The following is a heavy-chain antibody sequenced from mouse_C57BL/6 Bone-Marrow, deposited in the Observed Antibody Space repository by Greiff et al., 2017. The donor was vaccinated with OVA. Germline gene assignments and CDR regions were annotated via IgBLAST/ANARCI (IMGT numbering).Heavy chain of an antibody. Sequence: EVKLVESGGGLVKPGGSLKLSCAASGFTFSSYAMSWVRQTPEKRLEWVATISDGGSSTYYPDYVKGRFTISRDSAKNNLYLQMSHLKSENTAMYYCARAGLGPWFAYWGQGTLVTVSA. V-gene: IGHV5-4*03. J-gene: IGHJ3*01. CDR1: GFTFSSYA. CDR2: ISDGGSST. D-gene: IGHD4-1*01. CDR3: ARAGLGPWFAY.